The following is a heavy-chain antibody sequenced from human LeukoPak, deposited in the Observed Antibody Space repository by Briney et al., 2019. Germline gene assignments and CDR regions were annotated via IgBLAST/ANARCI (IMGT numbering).Heavy chain of an antibody. D-gene: IGHD4-17*01. J-gene: IGHJ4*02. Sequence: ASVKVSCKASGYTFTNYYIHWVRQAPGQGLAWMGTINPSVGTTRSAQGRVSLTRDTSTSTVYMELSTLRSDDAAVYYCARGDDYGDYWGLYWGQGTLVTVSS. CDR2: INPSVGTT. CDR3: ARGDDYGDYWGLY. V-gene: IGHV1-46*01. CDR1: GYTFTNYY.